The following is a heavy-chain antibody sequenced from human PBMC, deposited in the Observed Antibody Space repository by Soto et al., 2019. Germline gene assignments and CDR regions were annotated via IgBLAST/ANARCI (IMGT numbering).Heavy chain of an antibody. CDR2: FDPEDGET. Sequence: ASVKVSCKVSGYTLTELSMHWVRQAPGKGLEWMGGFDPEDGETIYAQKFQGRVTMTEDTSTDTAYMELSSLRSEDTAVYYCARGGYSYGYDLYYYYYGMDVWGQGTTVTVSS. V-gene: IGHV1-24*01. D-gene: IGHD5-18*01. J-gene: IGHJ6*02. CDR3: ARGGYSYGYDLYYYYYGMDV. CDR1: GYTLTELS.